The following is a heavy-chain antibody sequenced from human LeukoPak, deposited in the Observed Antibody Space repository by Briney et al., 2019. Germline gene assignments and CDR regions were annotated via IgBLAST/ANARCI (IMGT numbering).Heavy chain of an antibody. Sequence: GGSLRLSCAVSGFTFDDYAMHWVRQAPGKGLEWVSLISWNSGSIGYADSVKGRFTVSRDNAKISLYLQMNSLRAEDTAVYYCARVGGPNPHSGADYWGQGTLVTVSS. J-gene: IGHJ4*02. D-gene: IGHD4/OR15-4a*01. CDR2: ISWNSGSI. CDR1: GFTFDDYA. V-gene: IGHV3-9*01. CDR3: ARVGGPNPHSGADY.